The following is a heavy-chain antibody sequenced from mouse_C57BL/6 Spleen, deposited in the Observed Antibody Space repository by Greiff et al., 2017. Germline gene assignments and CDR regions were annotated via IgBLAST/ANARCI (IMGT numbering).Heavy chain of an antibody. D-gene: IGHD1-1*01. CDR1: GYTFTSYW. V-gene: IGHV1-64*01. CDR3: ARSILTTVVDGPWFAY. Sequence: QVQLQQPGAELVKPGASVKLSCKASGYTFTSYWMHWVKQRPGQGLAWIGMIHPNSGSTNYNEKFQSQATLTVDKSSSTAYMQLSSLTSEDSAVYYCARSILTTVVDGPWFAYWGQGTLVTVSA. J-gene: IGHJ3*01. CDR2: IHPNSGST.